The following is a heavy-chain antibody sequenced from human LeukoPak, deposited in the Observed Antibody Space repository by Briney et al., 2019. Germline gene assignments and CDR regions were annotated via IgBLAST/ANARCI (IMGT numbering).Heavy chain of an antibody. V-gene: IGHV1-2*02. CDR3: ARGRVYGGVYNWFDP. J-gene: IGHJ5*02. D-gene: IGHD4-23*01. Sequence: GASVKVSCKASGYTFTGYYMHWVRQAPGQGLEWMGWINPNSGGTNYAQKFQGRVTMTRDTSISTAYMELCRLRSDDTAVYYCARGRVYGGVYNWFDPWGQGTLVTVSS. CDR2: INPNSGGT. CDR1: GYTFTGYY.